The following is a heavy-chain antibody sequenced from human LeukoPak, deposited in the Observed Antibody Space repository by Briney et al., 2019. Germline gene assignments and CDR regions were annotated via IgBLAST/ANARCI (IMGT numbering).Heavy chain of an antibody. V-gene: IGHV4-39*07. CDR1: GGSISSSSYY. CDR3: ARVIGYSYGPYYYYYMDV. D-gene: IGHD5-18*01. J-gene: IGHJ6*03. CDR2: IYYSGST. Sequence: SETLSLTCTVSGGSISSSSYYWGWIRQPPGKGLEWIGSIYYSGSTYYNPSLKSRVTISVDKSKNQFSLKLSSVTAADTAVYYCARVIGYSYGPYYYYYMDVWGKGTTVTVSS.